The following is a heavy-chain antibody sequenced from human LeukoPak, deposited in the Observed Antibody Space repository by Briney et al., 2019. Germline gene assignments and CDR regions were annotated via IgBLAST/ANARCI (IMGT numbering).Heavy chain of an antibody. CDR3: ARGTGSYFTPYYFDY. CDR2: IYFSGSI. Sequence: SETLSLTCTVSGVSISTYYWNWIRQPPGKGLEWIGYIYFSGSINYNRSLKSRVTISVDTSKNQFSLRLISVTAADTAVYYCARGTGSYFTPYYFDYCGQGTLVTVSS. J-gene: IGHJ4*02. V-gene: IGHV4-59*01. D-gene: IGHD1-26*01. CDR1: GVSISTYY.